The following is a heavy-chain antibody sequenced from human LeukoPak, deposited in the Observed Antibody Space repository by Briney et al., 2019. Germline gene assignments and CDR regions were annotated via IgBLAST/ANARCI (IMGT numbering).Heavy chain of an antibody. V-gene: IGHV3-53*01. D-gene: IGHD6-13*01. CDR1: GFTFSSYW. Sequence: GGSLRLSCVASGFTFSSYWMHWVRQAPVKGLEWVSVIYSGGSTYYADSVKGRFTISRDNSKNTLYLQMNSLRAEDTAVYYCAGTAGTRNYYYYYMDVWGKGTTVTVSS. CDR2: IYSGGST. CDR3: AGTAGTRNYYYYYMDV. J-gene: IGHJ6*03.